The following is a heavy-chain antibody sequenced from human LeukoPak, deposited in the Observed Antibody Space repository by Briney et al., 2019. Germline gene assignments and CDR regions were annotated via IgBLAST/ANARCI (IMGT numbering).Heavy chain of an antibody. V-gene: IGHV3-48*02. J-gene: IGHJ4*02. CDR2: ISSSSSTI. Sequence: GGSLILSCAASGFTFSSYSMNRVRQAPGKGLEWVSYISSSSSTIHYADSVKGRFTISRDNAKNSLYLQMNSLRDEDTAVYYCAKYSSGPYYFDYWGQGALVTVSS. CDR3: AKYSSGPYYFDY. CDR1: GFTFSSYS. D-gene: IGHD6-6*01.